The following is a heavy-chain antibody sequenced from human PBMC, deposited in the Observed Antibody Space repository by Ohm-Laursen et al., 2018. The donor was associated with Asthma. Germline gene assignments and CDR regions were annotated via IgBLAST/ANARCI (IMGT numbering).Heavy chain of an antibody. Sequence: SQTLSLTCTVSGGSISSGGYYWSWIRQHPGKGLEWIGYIYYSGSTYYNPSLKSRVTISVDTSKNQFSLKLSSVTAADTAVYYCARVGVVDGDYSYYYYGMDVWGQGTTVTVSS. CDR1: GGSISSGGYY. CDR2: IYYSGST. D-gene: IGHD4-17*01. J-gene: IGHJ6*02. V-gene: IGHV4-31*03. CDR3: ARVGVVDGDYSYYYYGMDV.